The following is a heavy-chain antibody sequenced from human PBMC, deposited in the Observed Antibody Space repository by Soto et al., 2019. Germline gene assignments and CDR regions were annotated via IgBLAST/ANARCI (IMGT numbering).Heavy chain of an antibody. V-gene: IGHV3-7*01. CDR3: ARRKGPGIAAAGPLDY. D-gene: IGHD6-13*01. CDR1: GFTFSSYW. Sequence: EVQLVESGGGLVQPGGSLRLSCADSGFTFSSYWMSWVRQAPGKGLEWGANIKQDGSEKYYVDSVKGRFTISRDNAKNSLYLQMNSLRAEDTAVYYCARRKGPGIAAAGPLDYWGQGTLVTVSS. CDR2: IKQDGSEK. J-gene: IGHJ4*02.